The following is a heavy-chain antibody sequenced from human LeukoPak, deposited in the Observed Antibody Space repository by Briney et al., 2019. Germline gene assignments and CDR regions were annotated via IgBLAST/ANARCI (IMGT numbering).Heavy chain of an antibody. V-gene: IGHV1-69*05. CDR3: ARIAGSVAFDI. J-gene: IGHJ3*02. D-gene: IGHD6-6*01. CDR2: IIPIFGTS. Sequence: ASVKVSCKASGGTFSSYGFSWVRQAPGQGFEWMGRIIPIFGTSNYAQKFQGRVTITTDESTSTAYMELSSLRSEDTAVYYCARIAGSVAFDIWGQGTMVTVSS. CDR1: GGTFSSYG.